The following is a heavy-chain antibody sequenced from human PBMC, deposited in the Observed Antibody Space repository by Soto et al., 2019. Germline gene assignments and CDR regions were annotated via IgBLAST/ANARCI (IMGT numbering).Heavy chain of an antibody. V-gene: IGHV4-59*08. CDR1: GGSISSYY. D-gene: IGHD3-10*01. J-gene: IGHJ4*02. CDR3: AGFAGHAVF. Sequence: QVQLQESGPGLVKPSETLSLTCTVSGGSISSYYWNWIRQPPGKGLEWIGYTYYSGSTNYNPSLRGRVTISIDTSRSQFSLTLNSVTAADSAVYSCAGFAGHAVFWAQGTLVTVSS. CDR2: TYYSGST.